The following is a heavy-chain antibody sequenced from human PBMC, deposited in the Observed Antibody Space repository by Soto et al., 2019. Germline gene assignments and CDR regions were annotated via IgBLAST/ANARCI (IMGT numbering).Heavy chain of an antibody. D-gene: IGHD6-19*01. CDR3: ARDLGGIAVAGTGSDYYYYMDV. V-gene: IGHV4-31*03. CDR1: GGSISSGGYY. Sequence: PSETLSLTCTVSGGSISSGGYYWSWIRQHPGKGLEWIGYIYYSGSTYYNPSLKSRVTISVDTSKNQFSLKLSSVTAADTAVYYCARDLGGIAVAGTGSDYYYYMDVWGKGTTVTVSS. J-gene: IGHJ6*03. CDR2: IYYSGST.